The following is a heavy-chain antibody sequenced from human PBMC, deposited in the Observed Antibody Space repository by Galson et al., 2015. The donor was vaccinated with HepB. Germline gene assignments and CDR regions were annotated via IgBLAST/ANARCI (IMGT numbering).Heavy chain of an antibody. J-gene: IGHJ3*02. CDR2: YKNDGSSR. D-gene: IGHD2-21*01. Sequence: SLRLSGAASEVTVRSTCWHCVRPAPRNGLVWVARYKNDGSSRTHADSVKGRFTISRDNAKNTLYLQMNSLRAEDTAVYYCARSGVIAFDIWGQGTMVTVSS. CDR1: EVTVRSTC. CDR3: ARSGVIAFDI. V-gene: IGHV3-74*01.